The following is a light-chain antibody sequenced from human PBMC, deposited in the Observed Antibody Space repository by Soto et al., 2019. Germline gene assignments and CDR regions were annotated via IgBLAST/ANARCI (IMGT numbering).Light chain of an antibody. J-gene: IGLJ1*01. V-gene: IGLV2-14*01. Sequence: QSALTQPASVSGSPGQSITISCTGTSSDIGGYYYVSWYQHHPGKAPKLLIYQVTNRPSRVSNRFSGSKSGNTASLTISGLQADEEADYYCTSYSSSDIFYVFGTGTKVTVL. CDR1: SSDIGGYYY. CDR3: TSYSSSDIFYV. CDR2: QVT.